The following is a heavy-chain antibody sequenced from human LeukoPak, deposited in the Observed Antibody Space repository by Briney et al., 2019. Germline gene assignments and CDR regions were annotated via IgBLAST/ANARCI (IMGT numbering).Heavy chain of an antibody. CDR3: AKDLSVPKWELPDY. D-gene: IGHD1-26*01. CDR1: GFIFNNYG. J-gene: IGHJ4*02. CDR2: ISNDGGGT. V-gene: IGHV3-23*01. Sequence: GGPLRLSCTASGFIFNNYGLIWVRPAPGKGLEWVSAISNDGGGTNYADFVKGRFTISRDNSKNTLYLQMNSLRAEDTAVYYCAKDLSVPKWELPDYWGQGTLVTVSS.